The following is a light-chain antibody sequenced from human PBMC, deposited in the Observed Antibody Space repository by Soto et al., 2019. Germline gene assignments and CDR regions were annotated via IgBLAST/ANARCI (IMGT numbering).Light chain of an antibody. CDR1: QSIGSR. CDR3: QQYNSYSS. CDR2: TAS. J-gene: IGKJ3*01. Sequence: DIPMTQSPPTLSASVGDRVTITSRASQSIGSRLAWYQQKPGKAPKLLIYTASSLDSGVPSRFRGSGSGTEFTLTISSLQPDDFATYYCQQYNSYSSFGPGTKVEI. V-gene: IGKV1-5*03.